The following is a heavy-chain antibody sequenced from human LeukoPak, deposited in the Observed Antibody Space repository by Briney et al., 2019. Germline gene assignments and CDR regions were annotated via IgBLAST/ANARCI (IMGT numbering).Heavy chain of an antibody. CDR2: INLNSGGT. V-gene: IGHV1-2*02. J-gene: IGHJ4*02. CDR1: GYTFTGYY. CDR3: ARGGYDSSGYSFDY. D-gene: IGHD3-22*01. Sequence: ASVKVSCKASGYTFTGYYMHWVRQAPGQGLEWMGWINLNSGGTNYAQKFQGRVTMTRDTSISTAYMELSRLRSDDTAVYYCARGGYDSSGYSFDYWGQGTLVTVSS.